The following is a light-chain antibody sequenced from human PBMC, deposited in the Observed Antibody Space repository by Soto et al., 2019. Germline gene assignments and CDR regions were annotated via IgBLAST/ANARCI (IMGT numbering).Light chain of an antibody. CDR1: NSNIGAGSG. CDR2: ANT. CDR3: QSFDSSLTGLI. J-gene: IGLJ2*01. V-gene: IGLV1-40*01. Sequence: QSVLTQPPSVSGALGQRVTISCTGNNSNIGAGSGVNWYQQFPNRAPKLLIYANTHRPSGVPDRFSGSTSATSASLAITGLQTQDEADYYCQSFDSSLTGLIFGGGTKLTVL.